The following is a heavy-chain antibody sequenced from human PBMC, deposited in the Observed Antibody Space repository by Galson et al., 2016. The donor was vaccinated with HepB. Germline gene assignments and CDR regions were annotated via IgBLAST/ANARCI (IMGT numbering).Heavy chain of an antibody. V-gene: IGHV3-53*01. Sequence: SLRLSCAASGFSVSSNYMSWVRQAPGKGLQWVSVIFSGGSTYYAASVKGRFTISRDNSKNTLHLQMNSLRAEDTAVYYCARDGEYYYGSGSYAETWGQGTLVTVSS. CDR3: ARDGEYYYGSGSYAET. CDR1: GFSVSSNY. D-gene: IGHD3-10*01. CDR2: IFSGGST. J-gene: IGHJ5*02.